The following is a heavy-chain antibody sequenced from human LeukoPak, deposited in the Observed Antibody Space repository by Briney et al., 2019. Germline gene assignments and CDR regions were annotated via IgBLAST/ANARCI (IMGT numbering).Heavy chain of an antibody. CDR3: ARRQLALQYFDY. CDR1: GFTFSDYY. V-gene: IGHV3-11*01. Sequence: KAGGSLRLSCAASGFTFSDYYMSWIRQAPGKGLEWVSYISSSGSTIYYADSVKGRFTISRDNAKNSLYLQMNSLRAEDTAVYYCARRQLALQYFDYWGQGTLVTVSS. CDR2: ISSSGSTI. D-gene: IGHD6-13*01. J-gene: IGHJ4*02.